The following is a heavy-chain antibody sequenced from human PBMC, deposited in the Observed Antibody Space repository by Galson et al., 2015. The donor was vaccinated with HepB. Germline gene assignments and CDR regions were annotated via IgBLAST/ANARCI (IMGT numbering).Heavy chain of an antibody. CDR3: ARDVLPTVCTRGVCARLPDSTNYFDP. Sequence: SETLSLTCNVSGASISSYYWSWIRQFAGKGLEWIGRIYTGGSTNYNPSLKSRVTMSIDTSKNQFSLKLNSVTAADTAVYFCARDVLPTVCTRGVCARLPDSTNYFDPWGQGTLVTVSS. CDR1: GASISSYY. V-gene: IGHV4-4*07. D-gene: IGHD2-8*01. J-gene: IGHJ5*02. CDR2: IYTGGST.